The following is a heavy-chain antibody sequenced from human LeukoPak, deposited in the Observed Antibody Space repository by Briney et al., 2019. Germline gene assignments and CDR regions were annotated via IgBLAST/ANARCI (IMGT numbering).Heavy chain of an antibody. CDR3: AKRDRPCSGDCSAPYYFDY. CDR1: GFTFSSFA. V-gene: IGHV3-23*01. Sequence: GGSLRLSCAASGFTFSSFAMSWVRRTPGKGLEWVSSISSSGRNTYYADSVKGRFTISRDNSENTLYLQVSSLRAEDTAMYYCAKRDRPCSGDCSAPYYFDYWGQGTLVTVSS. D-gene: IGHD2-21*02. CDR2: ISSSGRNT. J-gene: IGHJ4*02.